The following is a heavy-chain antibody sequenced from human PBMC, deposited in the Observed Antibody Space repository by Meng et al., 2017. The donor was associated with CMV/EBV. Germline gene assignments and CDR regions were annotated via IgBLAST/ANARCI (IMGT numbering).Heavy chain of an antibody. CDR3: ARFDNWKACFDY. Sequence: SETLSLTCAVYGGSFSGYYWSWIRQPPGKGLEWIGEINHSGSTNYNPSLKSRVTISVDTSKNQFSLKLSSVTAADTAVYYCARFDNWKACFDYWGHGTLVTVSS. CDR2: INHSGST. J-gene: IGHJ4*01. CDR1: GGSFSGYY. D-gene: IGHD1-20*01. V-gene: IGHV4-34*01.